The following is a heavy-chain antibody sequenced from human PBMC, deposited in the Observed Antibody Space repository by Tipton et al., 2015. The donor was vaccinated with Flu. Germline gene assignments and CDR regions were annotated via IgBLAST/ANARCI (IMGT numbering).Heavy chain of an antibody. V-gene: IGHV4-39*07. CDR1: DGSTSSSSHY. D-gene: IGHD3-16*01. Sequence: TLSLTCSVSDGSTSSSSHYWGWIRQSPGRGLEWVGSIYYTGYPYHNPSLKSRLAMSIDTSKIQFSLRLSSMTAADTAVYYCAKVKFGWVESWAQGILVTVSS. CDR3: AKVKFGWVES. J-gene: IGHJ5*01. CDR2: IYYTGYP.